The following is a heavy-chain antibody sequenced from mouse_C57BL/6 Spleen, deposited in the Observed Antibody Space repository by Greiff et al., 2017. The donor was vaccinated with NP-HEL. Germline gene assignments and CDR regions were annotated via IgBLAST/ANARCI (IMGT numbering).Heavy chain of an antibody. CDR2: IDPSDSET. D-gene: IGHD1-1*01. J-gene: IGHJ1*03. V-gene: IGHV1-52*01. Sequence: VQLQQPGAELVRPGSSVKLSCKASGYTFTSYWMHWVKQRPIQGLEWIGNIDPSDSETHYNQKFKDKATLTVDKSSSTAYMQLSSLTSEDSAVYYCARRPITTVVAHWYFDVWGTGTTVTVSS. CDR1: GYTFTSYW. CDR3: ARRPITTVVAHWYFDV.